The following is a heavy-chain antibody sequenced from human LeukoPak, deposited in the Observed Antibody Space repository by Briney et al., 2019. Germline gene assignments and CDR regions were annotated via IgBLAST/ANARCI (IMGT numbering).Heavy chain of an antibody. CDR3: AREVAEAGGDYFDY. Sequence: GGSLRLSCAASGFTVSSNYMSWVRQAPGKGLEWVSVIYSGGSTYYADSVKGRFTISRDNSKNTLYLQMNSLRAEDTAVYYCAREVAEAGGDYFDYWGQGTLVTVSS. J-gene: IGHJ4*02. CDR1: GFTVSSNY. CDR2: IYSGGST. D-gene: IGHD2-21*01. V-gene: IGHV3-53*01.